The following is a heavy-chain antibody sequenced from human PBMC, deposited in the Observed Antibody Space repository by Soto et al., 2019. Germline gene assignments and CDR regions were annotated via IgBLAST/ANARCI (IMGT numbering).Heavy chain of an antibody. CDR1: GTIFSSYT. CDR3: ARGLGGRMDD. V-gene: IGHV1-69*08. J-gene: IGHJ6*02. CDR2: IIPILGET. D-gene: IGHD3-16*01. Sequence: QVQLVQSGAEVKKPGSSVRVSCKASGTIFSSYTISWVRQAPGQGLEWMGRIIPILGETNSAQKFQGRVTLTSDTSTYTAYMQLNSLRLEDTAVYYCARGLGGRMDDWGQGTTVTVSS.